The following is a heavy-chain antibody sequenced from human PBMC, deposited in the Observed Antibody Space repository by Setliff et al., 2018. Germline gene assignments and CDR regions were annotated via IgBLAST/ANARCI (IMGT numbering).Heavy chain of an antibody. D-gene: IGHD6-13*01. CDR2: IYYSGST. CDR1: GGPISSGDYY. V-gene: IGHV4-30-4*08. CDR3: ARGGEGALGIPYYGMDV. Sequence: SETLSLTCTVSGGPISSGDYYWSWIRQPPGKGLEWIGYIYYSGSTYYNPSLKSRVTISVDTSKNQFSLKLSSVTAADTAVYYCARGGEGALGIPYYGMDVWGQGTTVTVAS. J-gene: IGHJ6*02.